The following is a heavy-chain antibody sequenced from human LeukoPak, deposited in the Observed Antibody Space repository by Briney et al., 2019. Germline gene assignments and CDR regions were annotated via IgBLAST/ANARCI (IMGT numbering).Heavy chain of an antibody. D-gene: IGHD2-15*01. CDR3: ARLHGYCSGGSCYGWFDP. Sequence: SETLSLTCTVSGGSLSSYYWSWIRQPPGKGLEWIGYIYYSGSTNYNPSLKSRVTISVDTSKNQFSLKLSSVTAADTAVYYCARLHGYCSGGSCYGWFDPWGQGTLVTVSS. CDR1: GGSLSSYY. V-gene: IGHV4-59*01. CDR2: IYYSGST. J-gene: IGHJ5*02.